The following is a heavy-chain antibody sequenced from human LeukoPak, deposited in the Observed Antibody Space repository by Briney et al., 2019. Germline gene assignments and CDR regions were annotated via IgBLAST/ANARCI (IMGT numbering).Heavy chain of an antibody. CDR2: LYSGGPT. Sequence: GGSLRLSCAASGFTFSSYAMSWVRQAPGKGLEWVSVLYSGGPTHYADSVKGRCTISRDTSTNTVYLQLNSLRAEDTATYYCAGYGGSYPYYMDVWGKGTTVTLSS. D-gene: IGHD1-26*01. CDR3: AGYGGSYPYYMDV. J-gene: IGHJ6*03. CDR1: GFTFSSYA. V-gene: IGHV3-66*01.